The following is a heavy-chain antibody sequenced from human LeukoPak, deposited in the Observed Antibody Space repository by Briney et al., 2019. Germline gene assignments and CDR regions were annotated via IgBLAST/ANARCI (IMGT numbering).Heavy chain of an antibody. Sequence: ASVKVSCKASGYTFTSYYMHWVRQAPGQGLEWMGIINPSGGSTSYAQKFQGRVTMTRDTSTSTVYMELGSLRSEDTAVYYCARGGDYGDYYYYYGMDVWGQGTTVTVSS. V-gene: IGHV1-46*01. CDR2: INPSGGST. J-gene: IGHJ6*02. CDR3: ARGGDYGDYYYYYGMDV. D-gene: IGHD4-17*01. CDR1: GYTFTSYY.